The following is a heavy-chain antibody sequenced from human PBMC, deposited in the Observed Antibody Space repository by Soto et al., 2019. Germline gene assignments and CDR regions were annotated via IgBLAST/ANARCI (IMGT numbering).Heavy chain of an antibody. CDR3: ARGVLVDY. Sequence: QVQLQESGPGLVKPSETLSLTCTVSGGSISSYYWSWIRQPPGKGLEWIGYIYYSGSTNYNPALKSRVTISVDTSKNQFSLKLSSVTAADTAVYYXARGVLVDYWGQGTLVTVSS. CDR1: GGSISSYY. CDR2: IYYSGST. V-gene: IGHV4-59*01. J-gene: IGHJ4*02. D-gene: IGHD6-13*01.